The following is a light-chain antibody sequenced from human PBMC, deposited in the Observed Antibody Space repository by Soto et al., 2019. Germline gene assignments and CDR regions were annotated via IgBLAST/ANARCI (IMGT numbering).Light chain of an antibody. Sequence: AIQMTQSPSSLSASLGDRVTITCRASQGIRNDLGWYQQKPGKAPKLLIFAASSLQRGVPSRFSGSGSGADFNLTISSLQPEDSATSYCLHDTNSPRTSGQGTNVDIK. CDR2: AAS. V-gene: IGKV1-6*02. CDR1: QGIRND. J-gene: IGKJ1*01. CDR3: LHDTNSPRT.